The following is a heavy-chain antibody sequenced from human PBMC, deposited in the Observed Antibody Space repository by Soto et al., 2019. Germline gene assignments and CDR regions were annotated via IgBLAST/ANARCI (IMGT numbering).Heavy chain of an antibody. D-gene: IGHD5-18*01. V-gene: IGHV4-39*01. CDR2: IYYSGST. CDR3: ACIFSGGYGYGFYYYGMDV. J-gene: IGHJ6*02. Sequence: TLSLTCTVSGGSISSSSYYWGWIRQPPGKGLEWIGSIYYSGSTYYNPSLKSRVTISVDTSKNQFSLKLSSVTAADTAVYYCACIFSGGYGYGFYYYGMDVWGQGTTVTVSS. CDR1: GGSISSSSYY.